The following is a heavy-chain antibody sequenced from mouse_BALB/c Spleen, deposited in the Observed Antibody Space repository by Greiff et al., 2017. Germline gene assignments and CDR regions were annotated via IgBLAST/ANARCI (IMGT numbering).Heavy chain of an antibody. CDR3: AKGGSSPDY. CDR2: IWGDGST. Sequence: VQLQQSGPDLVAPSQSLSITCTVSGFSLTNSGVHWVRQSPGKGLEWLGVIWGDGSTNYNSAFKSRLSISKDNSKSQVFLKMNRLQTDDTARYYCAKGGSSPDYWGQGTTLTVSS. D-gene: IGHD1-1*01. CDR1: GFSLTNSG. J-gene: IGHJ2*01. V-gene: IGHV2-6-6*01.